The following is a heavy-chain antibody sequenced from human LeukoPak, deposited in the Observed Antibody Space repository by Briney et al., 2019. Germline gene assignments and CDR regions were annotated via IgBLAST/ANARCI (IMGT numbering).Heavy chain of an antibody. CDR2: IYPGDSDI. CDR3: ARVSDWLRSGHYYYYYGMDV. J-gene: IGHJ6*02. CDR1: GYSFTSYW. D-gene: IGHD3-9*01. Sequence: GESLKISCKGSGYSFTSYWIGWVRQMPGKGLEWMGIIYPGDSDIRYSPSFQGQVTISADKSISTAYLQRSSLKASDTAMYYCARVSDWLRSGHYYYYYGMDVWGQGTTVTVSS. V-gene: IGHV5-51*01.